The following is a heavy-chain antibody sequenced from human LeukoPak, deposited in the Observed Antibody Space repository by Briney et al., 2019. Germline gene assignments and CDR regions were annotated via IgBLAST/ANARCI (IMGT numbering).Heavy chain of an antibody. V-gene: IGHV4-39*02. J-gene: IGHJ3*02. Sequence: SETLSLTCTVSVXSIGSSSYFWGWIRQPPGRGLEWIGTMYYSGDTYYNPSLKSRVSISVDTSKNHFSLRLSSVTAADTAVYYCARGGAAYGDYGDIWGQGTMVTVSS. D-gene: IGHD4-17*01. CDR3: ARGGAAYGDYGDI. CDR2: MYYSGDT. CDR1: VXSIGSSSYF.